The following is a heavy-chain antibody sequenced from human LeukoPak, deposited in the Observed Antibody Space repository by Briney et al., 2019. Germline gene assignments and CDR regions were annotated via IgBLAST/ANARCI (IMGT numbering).Heavy chain of an antibody. CDR1: GGSIFTTSYY. J-gene: IGHJ4*02. CDR2: IYYSGSA. V-gene: IGHV4-39*01. Sequence: SETLSLTCTVTGGSIFTTSYYWDWIRQSPGKGLEWIGSIYYSGSAYHSPSLKSRLTVSVDTSKNQFSLRLTSVTAADTAVYYCARRVAVAGRNHFDDWGQGTLVTVSS. CDR3: ARRVAVAGRNHFDD. D-gene: IGHD6-19*01.